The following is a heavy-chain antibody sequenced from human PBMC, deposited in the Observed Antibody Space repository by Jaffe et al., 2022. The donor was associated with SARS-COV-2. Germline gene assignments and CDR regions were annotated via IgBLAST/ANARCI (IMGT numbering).Heavy chain of an antibody. CDR3: AKDHDSGYFDGWHRGNYFDY. CDR1: GFTFSSYA. Sequence: EVQLLESGGGLVQPGGSLRLSCAASGFTFSSYAMSWVRQAPGKGLEWVSALSGTGSSTYYADSVRGRFTISRDNSKNTVYLQMNSLRAEDTAVYYCAKDHDSGYFDGWHRGNYFDYWGQGTLVTVSS. J-gene: IGHJ4*02. V-gene: IGHV3-23*01. D-gene: IGHD3-9*01. CDR2: LSGTGSST.